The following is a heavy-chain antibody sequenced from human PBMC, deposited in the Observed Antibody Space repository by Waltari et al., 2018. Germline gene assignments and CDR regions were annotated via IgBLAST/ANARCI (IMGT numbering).Heavy chain of an antibody. CDR2: IYPGDSVT. CDR1: GYSFTSYW. Sequence: EVQLVQSGAEVKRPGESLKISCKGSGYSFTSYWIGWVRQMPGKGLEGMGIIYPGDSVTRYSPSFQGQATISADKSSSTAYLQWSSLKASDTAMYYCARWGRRDSFVRTLYWGQGTLVTVSS. CDR3: ARWGRRDSFVRTLY. V-gene: IGHV5-51*03. D-gene: IGHD3-16*01. J-gene: IGHJ4*02.